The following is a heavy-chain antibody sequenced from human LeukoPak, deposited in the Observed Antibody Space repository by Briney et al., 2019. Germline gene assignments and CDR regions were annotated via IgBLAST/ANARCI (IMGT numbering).Heavy chain of an antibody. D-gene: IGHD2-15*01. Sequence: PSETPSLTCTVSGDSITNYFWSWIRQPPGKGLEWIGYIYYTGNTNYKPSLKSRVTMSVDTSTNQFSLRLRSVTAADTAVYYCARGRVAYSAYYFDYWGRGTLVTVSS. CDR1: GDSITNYF. CDR3: ARGRVAYSAYYFDY. V-gene: IGHV4-59*01. CDR2: IYYTGNT. J-gene: IGHJ4*02.